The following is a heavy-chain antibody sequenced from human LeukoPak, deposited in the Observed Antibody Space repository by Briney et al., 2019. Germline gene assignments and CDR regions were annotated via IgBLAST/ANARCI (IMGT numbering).Heavy chain of an antibody. CDR2: IIPIFGTA. V-gene: IGHV1-69*13. D-gene: IGHD3-3*01. CDR1: GGTFSSYA. J-gene: IGHJ4*02. Sequence: SVKVSCKASGGTFSSYAVSWVRQAPGQGLVWMGGIIPIFGTANYAQKFQGRVTITADESTSTAYMELSSLRSEDTAVYYCARDSITIFGVVTPRRFYFDYWGQGTLVTVSS. CDR3: ARDSITIFGVVTPRRFYFDY.